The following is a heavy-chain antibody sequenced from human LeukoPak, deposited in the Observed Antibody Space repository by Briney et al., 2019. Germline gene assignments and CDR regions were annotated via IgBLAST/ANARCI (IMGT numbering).Heavy chain of an antibody. CDR1: GGSIGSKSYY. J-gene: IGHJ4*02. V-gene: IGHV4-39*01. D-gene: IGHD1-26*01. CDR2: VDYSGTT. CDR3: ARLVGTTAAVYFNTYFDY. Sequence: PSETLSLTCTVSGGSIGSKSYYWGWIRQPPGTGLEWIGNVDYSGTTTYNPSLKSRVTISVDTSKNQFSLELRSVTAADTAVFYCARLVGTTAAVYFNTYFDYWGQGALITVSS.